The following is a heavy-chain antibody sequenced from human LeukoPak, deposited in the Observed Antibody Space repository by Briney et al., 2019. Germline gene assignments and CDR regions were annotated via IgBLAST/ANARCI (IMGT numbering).Heavy chain of an antibody. CDR2: ISGSGGST. CDR1: GFTFSSYA. D-gene: IGHD6-13*01. J-gene: IGHJ4*02. V-gene: IGHV3-23*01. Sequence: GGSLRLSCAASGFTFSSYAMSWVRQAPGKGLEWVSAISGSGGSTYYADSVKGRFTISGDNSKNTLYLQMNSLRAEDTAVYYCAKTPDSSSWYGNSVDYWGQGTLVTVSS. CDR3: AKTPDSSSWYGNSVDY.